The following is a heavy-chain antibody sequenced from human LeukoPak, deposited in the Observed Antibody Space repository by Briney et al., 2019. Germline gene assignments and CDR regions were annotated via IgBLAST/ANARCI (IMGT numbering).Heavy chain of an antibody. J-gene: IGHJ6*02. CDR3: ARGTVAGPKGYYYYGMDV. Sequence: ASVKVSCKASGYTFTSYGISWVRQAPGQGLEWMGWISAYNGNTNYAQKLQGRVTMTTDTSTSTAYMELRSLRSDDTAVYYCARGTVAGPKGYYYYGMDVWGQGTTVTVSS. V-gene: IGHV1-18*01. D-gene: IGHD6-19*01. CDR1: GYTFTSYG. CDR2: ISAYNGNT.